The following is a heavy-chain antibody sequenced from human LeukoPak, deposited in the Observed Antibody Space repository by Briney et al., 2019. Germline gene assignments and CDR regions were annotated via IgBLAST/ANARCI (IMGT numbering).Heavy chain of an antibody. V-gene: IGHV3-33*03. Sequence: GGSLRLSCAASGFTFSDYAMHWVRQAPGKGLEWVAVIWFDGSETYYADSVMGRFTISRDKSKNTLFLQMNSLRADDTAVYYCAKDNMDTSSCLDYWGQGTLVTVSS. J-gene: IGHJ4*02. CDR2: IWFDGSET. CDR3: AKDNMDTSSCLDY. CDR1: GFTFSDYA. D-gene: IGHD5-18*01.